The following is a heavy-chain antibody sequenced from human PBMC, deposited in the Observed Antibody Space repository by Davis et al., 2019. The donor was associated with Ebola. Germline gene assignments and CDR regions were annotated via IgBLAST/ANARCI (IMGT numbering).Heavy chain of an antibody. CDR2: INPSGGST. Sequence: GESLKISCAASGFTFSSYGMHWVRQAPGQGLEWMGIINPSGGSTSYAQKFQGRVTMTRDTSTSTVYMELSSLRSEDTAVYYCARGDYQTTSDDYWGQGTLVTVSS. D-gene: IGHD4-17*01. V-gene: IGHV1-46*01. CDR3: ARGDYQTTSDDY. J-gene: IGHJ4*02. CDR1: GFTFSSYG.